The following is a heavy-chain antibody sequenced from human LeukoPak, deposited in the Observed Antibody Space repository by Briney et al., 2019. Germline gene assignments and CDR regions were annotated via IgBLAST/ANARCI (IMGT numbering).Heavy chain of an antibody. CDR2: ISYDGRNI. Sequence: GRSLRLSCAASGFTFSTSAIHWVRQAPGKGLEWVTVISYDGRNIYFADSVKGRFTISRDNSKNTLYLQMNSLRAEDTAVYYCAKGRYFDWLFPFDYWGQGTLVTVSS. D-gene: IGHD3-9*01. CDR3: AKGRYFDWLFPFDY. CDR1: GFTFSTSA. J-gene: IGHJ4*02. V-gene: IGHV3-30*04.